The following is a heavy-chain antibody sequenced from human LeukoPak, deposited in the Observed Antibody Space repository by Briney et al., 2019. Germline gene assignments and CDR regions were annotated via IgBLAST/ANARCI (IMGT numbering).Heavy chain of an antibody. CDR1: GGSISSDSYY. CDR3: ARALRYFDWLLQDAFDI. D-gene: IGHD3-9*01. V-gene: IGHV4-39*01. Sequence: SETLSLTCTVSGGSISSDSYYWGWIRQPPGKGLQWIGCIYYSGSTYYKPSLKSRVTISVDTSKNQFSLKLTSVTAADTAVYYCARALRYFDWLLQDAFDIWGQGTMVTVSS. CDR2: IYYSGST. J-gene: IGHJ3*02.